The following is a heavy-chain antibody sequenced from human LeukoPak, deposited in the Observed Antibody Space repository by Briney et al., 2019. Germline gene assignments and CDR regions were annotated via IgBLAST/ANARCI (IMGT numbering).Heavy chain of an antibody. CDR3: ARDLEGYHYGSGNYPQ. V-gene: IGHV1-2*02. CDR1: GYTFTGYY. Sequence: ASMKVSSKASGYTFTGYYIHWLRQAPGQGLEWMGFINPNSGGTNYAQKFQGRVTMTRDTSISTAYMELSSLTSDDTAVYYCARDLEGYHYGSGNYPQWGQGTLITVSS. D-gene: IGHD3-10*01. CDR2: INPNSGGT. J-gene: IGHJ4*02.